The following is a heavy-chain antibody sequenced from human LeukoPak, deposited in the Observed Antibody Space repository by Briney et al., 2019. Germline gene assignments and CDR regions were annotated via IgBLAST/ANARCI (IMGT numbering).Heavy chain of an antibody. D-gene: IGHD1-26*01. CDR2: ISSSSSYI. J-gene: IGHJ4*02. Sequence: GSLRLSCAASGFTFSSYSMNWVRQAPGKGLEWVSSISSSSSYIYYPDSVKGRFTTSRDNAKNSLYLQMNSLRAEDTAVYYCARGIVGATSPGYWGQGTLVTVSS. V-gene: IGHV3-21*01. CDR3: ARGIVGATSPGY. CDR1: GFTFSSYS.